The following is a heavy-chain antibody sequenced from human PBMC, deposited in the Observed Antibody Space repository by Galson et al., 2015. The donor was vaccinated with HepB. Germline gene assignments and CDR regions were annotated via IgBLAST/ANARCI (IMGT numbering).Heavy chain of an antibody. V-gene: IGHV3-23*01. CDR3: AKDRGVGIAAAGTPLGWFDP. J-gene: IGHJ5*02. CDR2: ISGSGGST. D-gene: IGHD6-13*01. CDR1: GFTFSSYA. Sequence: SLRLSCAASGFTFSSYAMSWVRQAPGKGLEWVSAISGSGGSTYYADSVKGRFTISRDNSKNTLYLQMNSLRAEDTAVYYCAKDRGVGIAAAGTPLGWFDPWGQGTLITVSS.